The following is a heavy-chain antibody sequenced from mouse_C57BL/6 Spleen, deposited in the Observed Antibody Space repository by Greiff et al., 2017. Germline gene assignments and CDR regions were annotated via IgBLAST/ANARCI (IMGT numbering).Heavy chain of an antibody. CDR1: GYTFTSYW. V-gene: IGHV1-52*01. Sequence: VQLQQPGAELVRPGSSVKLSCKASGYTFTSYWMHWVKQRPIQGLEWIGNIDPSDSETHYNQKFKDKATLTVDKSSSTAYMQLSSLTSEDSAVYYCARCYGSSYDWYFDVWGTGTTVTVSS. CDR2: IDPSDSET. D-gene: IGHD1-1*01. CDR3: ARCYGSSYDWYFDV. J-gene: IGHJ1*03.